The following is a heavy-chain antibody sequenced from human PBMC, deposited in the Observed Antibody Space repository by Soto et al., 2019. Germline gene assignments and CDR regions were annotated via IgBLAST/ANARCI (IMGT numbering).Heavy chain of an antibody. CDR3: ARSQGSSTSLEIYYYYYYGMDV. V-gene: IGHV1-69*01. CDR2: IIPIPGTA. J-gene: IGHJ6*02. D-gene: IGHD2-2*01. Sequence: QVQLVQSGAEVKKPGSSVKVSCKASGGTFSSYAISWVRQAPGQGLEXMGGIIPIPGTANYAQKFQGRVTITADESTSTAYMELSSLRSEDTAVYYCARSQGSSTSLEIYYYYYYGMDVWGQGTTVTVSS. CDR1: GGTFSSYA.